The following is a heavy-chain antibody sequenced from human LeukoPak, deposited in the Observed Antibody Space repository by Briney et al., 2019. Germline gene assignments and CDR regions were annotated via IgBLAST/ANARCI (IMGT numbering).Heavy chain of an antibody. CDR2: ISSSSSTI. J-gene: IGHJ4*02. V-gene: IGHV3-48*01. D-gene: IGHD5-18*01. CDR1: GFTFSSYS. Sequence: GGSLRLSCAASGFTFSSYSMNWVRQAPGKGLEWVSYISSSSSTIYYADSVKGRFTISRDNAKNSLYLQMNSLRAEDTAVYYCARDVSAKDTAMTPSDYWGQGTLVTVSS. CDR3: ARDVSAKDTAMTPSDY.